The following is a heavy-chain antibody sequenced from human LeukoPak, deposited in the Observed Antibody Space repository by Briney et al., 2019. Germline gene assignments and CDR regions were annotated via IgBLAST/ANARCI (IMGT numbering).Heavy chain of an antibody. V-gene: IGHV4-59*10. CDR2: IYTSGST. CDR3: ARDIVVVPAASNWFDP. J-gene: IGHJ5*02. CDR1: GGSFSGYY. D-gene: IGHD2-2*01. Sequence: SETLSLTCAVYGGSFSGYYWSWIRQPPGKGLEWIGRIYTSGSTNYNPSLKSRVTMSVDTSKNQFSLKLSSVTAADTAVYYCARDIVVVPAASNWFDPWGQGTLVTVSS.